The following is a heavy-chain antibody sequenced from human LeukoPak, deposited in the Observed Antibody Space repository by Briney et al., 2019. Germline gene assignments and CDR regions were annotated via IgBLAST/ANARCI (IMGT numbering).Heavy chain of an antibody. J-gene: IGHJ5*01. V-gene: IGHV6-1*01. CDR3: ARDLGTSGWYTFDF. Sequence: SQTLSLTCAISGDSVSSKNGAWNWIRQSPSRGLEWLGRTYYRSKWYDEYADSVRGRVTISPDTSKNQFSLHVYSVTPEDTAVYYCARDLGTSGWYTFDFWGQGTLVTVSS. D-gene: IGHD6-19*01. CDR2: TYYRSKWYD. CDR1: GDSVSSKNGA.